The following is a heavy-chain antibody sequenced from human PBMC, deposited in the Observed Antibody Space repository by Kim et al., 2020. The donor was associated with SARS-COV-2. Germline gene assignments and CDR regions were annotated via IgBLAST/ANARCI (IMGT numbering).Heavy chain of an antibody. CDR3: ARESPGASGFDY. Sequence: GGSLRLSCAASGFTFSSFGMHWVRQAPGKGLEWVAVIWYDGSSNYYADFVKGRFTISRDNSKNALYLQMNSLRAEDTALYYCARESPGASGFDYWGQGTLVAVSS. V-gene: IGHV3-33*01. CDR1: GFTFSSFG. CDR2: IWYDGSSN. J-gene: IGHJ4*02. D-gene: IGHD3-10*01.